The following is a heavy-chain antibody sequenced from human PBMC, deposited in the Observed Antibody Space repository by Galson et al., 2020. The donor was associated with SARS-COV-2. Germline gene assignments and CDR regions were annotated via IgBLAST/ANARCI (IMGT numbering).Heavy chain of an antibody. V-gene: IGHV3-53*01. Sequence: GGSLRLSCAASGITVSSNYMTWVRQAPGKGLEWVSVLYGAGRAYYTESVQGRFTVSRDDPKNTVYLQLNSLRAEDTAKYYCARDLGPDYGSAYDYWGQGTLVTVSS. J-gene: IGHJ4*02. CDR3: ARDLGPDYGSAYDY. CDR2: LYGAGRA. D-gene: IGHD4-17*01. CDR1: GITVSSNY.